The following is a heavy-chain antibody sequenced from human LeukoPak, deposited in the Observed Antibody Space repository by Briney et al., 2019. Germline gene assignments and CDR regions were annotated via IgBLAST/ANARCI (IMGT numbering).Heavy chain of an antibody. Sequence: SETLSLTCTVSGGSISSSSYYWAWIRQPPGKGLEWIGSIYYSGSTYYNPALKSRVTISVDTSKKQFSLKLSSVTAADTAIYYCAREMRSDGRYCSSTSCPGREFDPWGQGTLVTVSS. CDR3: AREMRSDGRYCSSTSCPGREFDP. CDR2: IYYSGST. V-gene: IGHV4-39*07. D-gene: IGHD2-2*01. J-gene: IGHJ5*02. CDR1: GGSISSSSYY.